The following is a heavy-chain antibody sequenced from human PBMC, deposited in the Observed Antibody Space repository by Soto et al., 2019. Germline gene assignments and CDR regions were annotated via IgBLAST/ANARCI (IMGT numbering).Heavy chain of an antibody. V-gene: IGHV3-23*01. CDR3: AKDLMPEPYYDFWSGSSPGGFDI. Sequence: GGSLRLSCAASGFTFSSYAMSWVRQAPGKGLEWVSAISGSGGSTYYADSVKGRFTISRDNSKNTLYLQMNSLRAEDTAVYYCAKDLMPEPYYDFWSGSSPGGFDIRGQGTMVTVSS. CDR1: GFTFSSYA. J-gene: IGHJ3*02. CDR2: ISGSGGST. D-gene: IGHD3-3*01.